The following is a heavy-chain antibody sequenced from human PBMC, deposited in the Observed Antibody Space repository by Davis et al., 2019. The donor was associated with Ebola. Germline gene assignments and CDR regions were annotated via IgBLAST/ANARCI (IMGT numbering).Heavy chain of an antibody. CDR2: FDPEDGEA. V-gene: IGHV1-24*01. D-gene: IGHD3-16*01. CDR1: GNTLTELS. Sequence: ASVKVSCKVSGNTLTELSMHWVRQAPGKGLEWMGSFDPEDGEAIYAQKFQDRVIVTEDTSTDTAYMELSSLRSDDTAVYYCTIGGTTGGFDYWGQGTLVTVSS. CDR3: TIGGTTGGFDY. J-gene: IGHJ4*02.